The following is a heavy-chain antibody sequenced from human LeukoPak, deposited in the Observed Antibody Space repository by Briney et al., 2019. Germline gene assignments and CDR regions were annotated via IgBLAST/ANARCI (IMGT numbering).Heavy chain of an antibody. Sequence: GGSLRLSCAASGFTFSSYGMHWVREAPGKGLEWVAVISYDGSNKYYADSVKGRFTISRDNSKNTLYLQMNSLRAEDTAVYYCAKDRFGTRMDVWGKGTTVTVSS. V-gene: IGHV3-30*18. CDR2: ISYDGSNK. CDR3: AKDRFGTRMDV. CDR1: GFTFSSYG. D-gene: IGHD3-3*01. J-gene: IGHJ6*04.